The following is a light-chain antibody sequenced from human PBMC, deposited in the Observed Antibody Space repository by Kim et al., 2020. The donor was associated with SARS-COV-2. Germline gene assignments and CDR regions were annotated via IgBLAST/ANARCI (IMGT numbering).Light chain of an antibody. V-gene: IGLV3-21*04. Sequence: ARGKTARITCGGNNIGSKSVHWYQQKPGQAPVLVIYYDSDRPSGIPERFSGSNSGNTATLTISRVEAGDEADYYCQVWDSSSDHPVFGGGTQRTVL. CDR3: QVWDSSSDHPV. CDR1: NIGSKS. CDR2: YDS. J-gene: IGLJ3*02.